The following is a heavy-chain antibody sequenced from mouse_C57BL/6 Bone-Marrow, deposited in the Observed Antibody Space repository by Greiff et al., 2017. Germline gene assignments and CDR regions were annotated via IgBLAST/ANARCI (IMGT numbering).Heavy chain of an antibody. J-gene: IGHJ2*01. CDR1: GSTFTDYY. D-gene: IGHD2-3*01. V-gene: IGHV7-3*01. CDR3: ARWGDGPFDY. CDR2: IRNKANGYTT. Sequence: EVKLMESGGGLVQPGGSLSLSCAASGSTFTDYYMSWVRQPPGKALEWMGFIRNKANGYTTEYSTSVKGRFTISRDNSHSILYLQMTALRAEDSATDYCARWGDGPFDYSDQGTTLTVSS.